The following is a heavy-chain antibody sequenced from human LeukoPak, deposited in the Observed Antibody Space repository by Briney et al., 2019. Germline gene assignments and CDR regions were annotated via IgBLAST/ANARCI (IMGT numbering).Heavy chain of an antibody. Sequence: GGSLRLSCAASGFTFDDYAMHWVRQAPGKGLEWVSGISWNSGSIGYADSVKGRFTISRDNSKNTLYLQMNSLRAEDTAVYYCAKEGTIFGVVIPFFDYWGQGTLVTVSS. CDR1: GFTFDDYA. V-gene: IGHV3-9*01. J-gene: IGHJ4*02. CDR2: ISWNSGSI. CDR3: AKEGTIFGVVIPFFDY. D-gene: IGHD3-3*01.